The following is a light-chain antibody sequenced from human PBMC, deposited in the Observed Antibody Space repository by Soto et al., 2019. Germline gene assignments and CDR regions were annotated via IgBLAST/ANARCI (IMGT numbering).Light chain of an antibody. V-gene: IGKV3-11*01. CDR1: QNVSSY. CDR2: DAS. CDR3: QQRTNLIT. J-gene: IGKJ4*01. Sequence: ETVLTQSPATLSLSPGERATLSCRASQNVSSYLAWYQQKAGQAPRLLIYDASNRATGIPARFSGSGSGTDFNLTISSLEPEDFAVYYCQQRTNLITFGGGTKVEIK.